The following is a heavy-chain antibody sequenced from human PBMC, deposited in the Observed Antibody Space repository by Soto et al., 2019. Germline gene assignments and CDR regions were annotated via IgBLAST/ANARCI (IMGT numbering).Heavy chain of an antibody. V-gene: IGHV4-30-4*01. CDR3: ARHATENYSGYVVWAPFDY. CDR1: GGSISSGDYY. D-gene: IGHD5-12*01. J-gene: IGHJ4*02. Sequence: PSETLSLTCTVSGGSISSGDYYWSWIRQPPGKGLEWIGYIYYSGSTYYNPSLKSRVTISVDTSKNQFSLKLSSVTAADTAVYYCARHATENYSGYVVWAPFDYWGQGTLVTVSS. CDR2: IYYSGST.